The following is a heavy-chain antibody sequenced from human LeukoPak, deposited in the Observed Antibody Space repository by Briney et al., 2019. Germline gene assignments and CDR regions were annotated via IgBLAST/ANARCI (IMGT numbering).Heavy chain of an antibody. CDR3: AKEPGSTGAYDT. J-gene: IGHJ4*02. CDR1: GFTFSDCS. CDR2: IRYDGIGK. V-gene: IGHV3-30*02. Sequence: GGSLRLSCAASGFTFSDCSMHLVRLAPGKGLQWVAFIRYDGIGKSYADSVKGRFTVSRDNSKNTLFLQMNSLRTEDTAVYYCAKEPGSTGAYDTWGQGTLVTVSS. D-gene: IGHD5-12*01.